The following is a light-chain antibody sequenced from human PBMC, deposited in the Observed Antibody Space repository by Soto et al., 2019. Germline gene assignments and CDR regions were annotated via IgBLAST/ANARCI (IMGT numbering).Light chain of an antibody. CDR3: QQYNNWPLWT. CDR2: GAS. V-gene: IGKV3-15*01. CDR1: QSVSSN. Sequence: EIVMTQSPATLSVSPGERATLSCRASQSVSSNLPWYQQKPGQAPRLLIYGASTRATGIPARFSGSGSGTEFTLTISSLQSEDFAVYYCQQYNNWPLWTFGQGTKVEIK. J-gene: IGKJ1*01.